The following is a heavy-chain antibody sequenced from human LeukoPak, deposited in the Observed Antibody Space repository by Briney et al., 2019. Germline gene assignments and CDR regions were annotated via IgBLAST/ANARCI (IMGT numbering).Heavy chain of an antibody. V-gene: IGHV1-69*01. J-gene: IGHJ4*02. CDR3: ARGRESHGHYFHF. D-gene: IGHD1-26*01. CDR1: GDTFNNYA. CDR2: IFPLFETT. Sequence: SVKVSCKASGDTFNNYAINWVRQAPGQGLEWMGGIFPLFETTNYAQGFQGRVTITADDSTSTAYMELNSLTTEDTAVYYCARGRESHGHYFHFWGQGTLVTVSS.